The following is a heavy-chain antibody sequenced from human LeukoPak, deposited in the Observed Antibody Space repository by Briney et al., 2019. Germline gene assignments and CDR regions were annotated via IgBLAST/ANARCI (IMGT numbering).Heavy chain of an antibody. V-gene: IGHV3-15*01. CDR3: TTDPYYYDSSALDAFDI. CDR2: IKSKTDGGTA. D-gene: IGHD3-22*01. CDR1: GFTFTNAW. J-gene: IGHJ3*02. Sequence: GESLRLSCAASGFTFTNAWMSWVRQAPGKGLEWVGRIKSKTDGGTADYAAPVKGRFSISRDDSKNTLFLQINSLKNEDTAVYYCTTDPYYYDSSALDAFDIWGQGTMVTVSS.